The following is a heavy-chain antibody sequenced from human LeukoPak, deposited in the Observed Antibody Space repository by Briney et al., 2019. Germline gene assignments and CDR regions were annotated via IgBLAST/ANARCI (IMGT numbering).Heavy chain of an antibody. D-gene: IGHD4-17*01. J-gene: IGHJ4*02. Sequence: GGSLRLSCAASGFTFSNAWMNWVRQAPGKGLEWVGRIKSKTDGGTTDYAAPVKGRFTISRDDSKNTLYLQVNSLKTEDTAVYYCTTDWNDHGDYEEIDYWGQGTLVTVSS. V-gene: IGHV3-15*07. CDR2: IKSKTDGGTT. CDR3: TTDWNDHGDYEEIDY. CDR1: GFTFSNAW.